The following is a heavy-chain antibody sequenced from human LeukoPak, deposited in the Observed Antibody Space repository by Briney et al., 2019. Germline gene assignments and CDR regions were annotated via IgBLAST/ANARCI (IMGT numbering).Heavy chain of an antibody. V-gene: IGHV3-15*01. CDR2: IKSKTDGGTT. J-gene: IGHJ4*02. CDR3: TNTVVVVVTTGFDY. D-gene: IGHD2-15*01. CDR1: GFTFTNAW. Sequence: GGSLRLSCAASGFTFTNAWMSWVRQAPGKGLEWVGRIKSKTDGGTTDYAAPVKGRFTISRDDSKNTLYLQMNSLETEDTAVYYCTNTVVVVVTTGFDYWGQGTLVTVSS.